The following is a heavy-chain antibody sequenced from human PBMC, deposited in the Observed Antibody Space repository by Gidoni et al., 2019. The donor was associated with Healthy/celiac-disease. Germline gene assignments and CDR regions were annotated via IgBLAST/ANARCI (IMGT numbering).Heavy chain of an antibody. V-gene: IGHV4-38-2*02. CDR3: AREEIVVVLNWFDP. CDR1: GYSISSGYY. Sequence: QVQLQESGPGLVKPSETLSLTCTVSGYSISSGYYWGWIRQPPGKGLEWIGSIYHSGSTYDNPSLKSRVTISVDTSKNQFSLKLSSVTAADTAVYYCAREEIVVVLNWFDPWGQGTLVTVSS. D-gene: IGHD3-22*01. J-gene: IGHJ5*02. CDR2: IYHSGST.